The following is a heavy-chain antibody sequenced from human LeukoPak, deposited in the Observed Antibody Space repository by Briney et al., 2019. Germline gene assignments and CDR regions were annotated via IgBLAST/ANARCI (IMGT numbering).Heavy chain of an antibody. CDR1: GFTFSGSA. Sequence: GGSLRLSCAASGFTFSGSAMHWVRQASGKGLEWVGRIRSKANSYATAYAASVKGTFTISRDDSKNTAYLQMNSLKTEDTAVYYCAVSRLWWYDYWGQGTLVTVSS. V-gene: IGHV3-73*01. CDR3: AVSRLWWYDY. D-gene: IGHD2-15*01. CDR2: IRSKANSYAT. J-gene: IGHJ4*02.